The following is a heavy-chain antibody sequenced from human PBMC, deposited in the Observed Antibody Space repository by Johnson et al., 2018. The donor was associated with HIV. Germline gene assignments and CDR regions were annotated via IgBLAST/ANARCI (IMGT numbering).Heavy chain of an antibody. D-gene: IGHD4-17*01. CDR3: AKDHGGDYGDFVRTLDTFDL. J-gene: IGHJ3*01. CDR1: GFTFSSYG. CDR2: IRYDGSNK. V-gene: IGHV3-30*02. Sequence: QVQLVESGGGVVQPGGSLRLSCAASGFTFSSYGMHWVRQAPGKGLEWVAFIRYDGSNKYYADSVKGRFTISRDNSKNTLYLQMNSLRVEDTAVYDCAKDHGGDYGDFVRTLDTFDLWGRGTMVAVSS.